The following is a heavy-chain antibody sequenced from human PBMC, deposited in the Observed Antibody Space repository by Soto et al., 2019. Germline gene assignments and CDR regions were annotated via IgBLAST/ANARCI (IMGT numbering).Heavy chain of an antibody. J-gene: IGHJ6*03. Sequence: GGSLRLSCAASGFTFSSYGMHWVRQAPGKGLEWVAVIWYDGSNKYYADSVKGRFTISRDNSKNTLYLQMNSLRAEDTAVYYCAREGLWQQLIDRSYYYMDVWGKGTTVTVSS. V-gene: IGHV3-33*01. D-gene: IGHD6-13*01. CDR3: AREGLWQQLIDRSYYYMDV. CDR2: IWYDGSNK. CDR1: GFTFSSYG.